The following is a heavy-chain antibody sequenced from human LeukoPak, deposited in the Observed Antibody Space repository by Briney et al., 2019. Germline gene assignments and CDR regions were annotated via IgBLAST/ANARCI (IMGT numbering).Heavy chain of an antibody. V-gene: IGHV3-53*01. Sequence: GGSLRLSCAASGFTVSSNYMSWVRQAPGKGLEWVSVIYSGGSTYYADSVKGRFTISRDNSKNTLYLQMNSLRAEDTAVYYCARIPLGDGADGVYYYYYYMDVWGKGTTVTVSS. CDR2: IYSGGST. CDR1: GFTVSSNY. J-gene: IGHJ6*03. CDR3: ARIPLGDGADGVYYYYYYMDV. D-gene: IGHD2-8*01.